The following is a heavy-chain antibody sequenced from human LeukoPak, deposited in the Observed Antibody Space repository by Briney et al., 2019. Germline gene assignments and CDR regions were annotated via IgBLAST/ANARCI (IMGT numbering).Heavy chain of an antibody. Sequence: PGGSLRLSCAASGFTFSTYGMYWVRQAPGKGLEWVAFIGSDGSGKYHADSVKGRFTISRDNSKNTLSLQMSSLRAEDTAVYYCAREGIAAAGTVDYWGQGTLVTVSS. CDR2: IGSDGSGK. CDR1: GFTFSTYG. CDR3: AREGIAAAGTVDY. V-gene: IGHV3-33*07. D-gene: IGHD6-13*01. J-gene: IGHJ4*02.